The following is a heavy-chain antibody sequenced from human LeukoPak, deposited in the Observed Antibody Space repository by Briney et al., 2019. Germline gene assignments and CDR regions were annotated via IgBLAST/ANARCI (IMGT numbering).Heavy chain of an antibody. CDR1: GFTFSSYA. CDR2: ISGSGGST. V-gene: IGHV3-23*01. J-gene: IGHJ6*02. CDR3: AKAAGYDIAYYYYGMDV. D-gene: IGHD3-9*01. Sequence: GGSLRLSCAASGFTFSSYAMSWVRQAPGKGLEWVSGISGSGGSTYYADSVKGRFTISRDNSKNTLYLQMNSLRAEDTAVYYCAKAAGYDIAYYYYGMDVWGQGTTVTVSS.